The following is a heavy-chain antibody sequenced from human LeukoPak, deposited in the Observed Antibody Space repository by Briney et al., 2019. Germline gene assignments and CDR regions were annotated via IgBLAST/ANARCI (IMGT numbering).Heavy chain of an antibody. Sequence: SQTLSLTCTVSAGSLSSSSYYWGWVRQPPGKGLEWVGSIYHSGSTYYNPSLKSRVTISVDTSKNQFSLKLSSVTAADTAVYYCARLGGGNSRYYYSYYMDVWGKGTTVTVSS. J-gene: IGHJ6*03. CDR1: AGSLSSSSYY. V-gene: IGHV4-39*01. D-gene: IGHD4-23*01. CDR3: ARLGGGNSRYYYSYYMDV. CDR2: IYHSGST.